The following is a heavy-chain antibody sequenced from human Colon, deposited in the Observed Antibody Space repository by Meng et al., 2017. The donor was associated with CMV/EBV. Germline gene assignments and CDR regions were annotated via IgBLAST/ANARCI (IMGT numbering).Heavy chain of an antibody. Sequence: ASVKVSCKSSGYSFNDFYIHCVRQAPGQGLEWMGIINPNSGSTIYAQKFQGRLSMTRDTSTSTVYMELNSLTFEDTAVYYCATLPIRADLEQQVSNPSDIWGQGTMVTVSS. CDR1: GYSFNDFY. V-gene: IGHV1-46*02. CDR2: INPNSGST. J-gene: IGHJ3*02. D-gene: IGHD1/OR15-1a*01. CDR3: ATLPIRADLEQQVSNPSDI.